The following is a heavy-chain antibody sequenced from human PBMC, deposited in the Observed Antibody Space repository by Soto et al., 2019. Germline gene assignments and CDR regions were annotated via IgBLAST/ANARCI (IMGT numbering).Heavy chain of an antibody. D-gene: IGHD3-10*01. CDR2: IYYSGST. Sequence: SETLSLTCTVSGGSISSYYWSWIRQPPGKGLEWIGYIYYSGSTNYNPSLKSRVTISVDTSKNQFSLKLSSVTAADTAVYYCARESMVRGVDYWGQGTLVTVSS. CDR1: GGSISSYY. CDR3: ARESMVRGVDY. V-gene: IGHV4-59*01. J-gene: IGHJ4*02.